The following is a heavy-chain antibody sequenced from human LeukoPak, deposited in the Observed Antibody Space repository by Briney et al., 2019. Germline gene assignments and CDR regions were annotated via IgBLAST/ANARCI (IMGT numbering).Heavy chain of an antibody. CDR1: GYTLTELS. V-gene: IGHV1-24*01. J-gene: IGHJ4*02. D-gene: IGHD4-23*01. CDR3: ATVNWGDYGGSIDY. Sequence: VKVSCKVSGYTLTELSMHWVRQAPGKGLEWMGGFDPEDGETIYAQKFQGRVTMTEDTSTDTAYMELSSLRSEDTAVYYCATVNWGDYGGSIDYWGQGTLVTVSS. CDR2: FDPEDGET.